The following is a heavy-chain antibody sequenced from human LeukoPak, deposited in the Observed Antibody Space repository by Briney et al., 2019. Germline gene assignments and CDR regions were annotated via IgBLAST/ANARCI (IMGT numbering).Heavy chain of an antibody. Sequence: ASVKVSCKASGYTFTSYGISWVRQAPGQGLEWMGWISAYNGNTNYAQKLQGRVTMTTDTSTSTAYMELRSLRSDDTAVYYCARGVLAAAGTGGYYYYMDVWGKGTTVTVSS. CDR2: ISAYNGNT. CDR1: GYTFTSYG. D-gene: IGHD6-13*01. J-gene: IGHJ6*03. V-gene: IGHV1-18*01. CDR3: ARGVLAAAGTGGYYYYMDV.